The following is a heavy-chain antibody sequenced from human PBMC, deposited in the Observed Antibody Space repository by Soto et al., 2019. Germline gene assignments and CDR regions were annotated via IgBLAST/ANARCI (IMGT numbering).Heavy chain of an antibody. Sequence: QVQLVQSGAEVKKPGASVKVSCKASGYPFTGYSVGWVRQAPGQGLEWMGWISAYSGDTYYAQRIQDRLSMTTDASTSPAYMELRSLRSDDTAVYYCARPSGSYGDYAWSLKYWGQGTLVTVSS. V-gene: IGHV1-18*01. CDR2: ISAYSGDT. CDR3: ARPSGSYGDYAWSLKY. J-gene: IGHJ4*02. CDR1: GYPFTGYS. D-gene: IGHD4-17*01.